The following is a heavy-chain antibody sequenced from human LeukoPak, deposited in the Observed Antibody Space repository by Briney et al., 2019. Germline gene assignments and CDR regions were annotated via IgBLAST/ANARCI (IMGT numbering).Heavy chain of an antibody. V-gene: IGHV4-39*06. Sequence: SETLSLTCTVSGVSMSSSSYYWAWIRQSPGKGLEWIGSVYYSGTTHYESSLKSRVSISIDTSKTQFALKVDSVTVADTAVYYCARILDLVTTKTIDYWGQDSLVIVSS. CDR2: VYYSGTT. CDR1: GVSMSSSSYY. J-gene: IGHJ4*02. CDR3: ARILDLVTTKTIDY. D-gene: IGHD2-21*02.